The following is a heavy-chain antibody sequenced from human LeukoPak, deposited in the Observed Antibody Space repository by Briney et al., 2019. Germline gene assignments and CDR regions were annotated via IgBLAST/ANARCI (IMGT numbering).Heavy chain of an antibody. CDR2: ISAYNGNT. V-gene: IGHV1-18*01. J-gene: IGHJ4*02. CDR1: GYTFTSYG. Sequence: ASVKVSCKASGYTFTSYGISWVRQTPGQGLEWMGWISAYNGNTNYAQKLQGRVTMTTDTSTSTAYMELRSLRSDDTAVYYCARDPASPYQLRVMGFDYWGQGTLVTVSS. CDR3: ARDPASPYQLRVMGFDY. D-gene: IGHD2-2*01.